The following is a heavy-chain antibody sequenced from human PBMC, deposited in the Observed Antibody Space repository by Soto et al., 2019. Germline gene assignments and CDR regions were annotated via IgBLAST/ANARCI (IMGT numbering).Heavy chain of an antibody. CDR1: GGSFSGYY. Sequence: SETLSLTCAVFGGSFSGYYWSWIRQPPGKGLEWIGEINHSGSTNYNPSLKSRVTISVDTSKNQFSLKLSSVTAADTAVYYCARGCVLRYFDWLSLTYYFDYWGQGTLVTVSS. V-gene: IGHV4-34*01. CDR2: INHSGST. D-gene: IGHD3-9*01. CDR3: ARGCVLRYFDWLSLTYYFDY. J-gene: IGHJ4*02.